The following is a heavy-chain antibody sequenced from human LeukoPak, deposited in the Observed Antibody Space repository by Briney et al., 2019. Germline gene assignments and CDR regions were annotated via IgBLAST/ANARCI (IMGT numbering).Heavy chain of an antibody. CDR1: GFTVTNNF. D-gene: IGHD6-13*01. CDR3: ARDATAQQLVHYFDY. Sequence: GGSLRLSCAVSGFTVTNNFMTWVRQAPGKGLEWVSLIYDGGDTYYADSVKGRFTISRDKSSNTLYLQMNGLRAEDTAMYYCARDATAQQLVHYFDYWGQGTLVTVSS. CDR2: IYDGGDT. V-gene: IGHV3-53*01. J-gene: IGHJ4*02.